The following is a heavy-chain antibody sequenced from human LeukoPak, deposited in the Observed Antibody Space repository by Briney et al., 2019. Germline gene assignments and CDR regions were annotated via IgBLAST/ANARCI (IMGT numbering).Heavy chain of an antibody. Sequence: APVKVSCKASGYTLTRYYMHWVRQAPGQGLEWMGIINPNSGDTRYEQKFQGRVTMTRDTSTSTVYMELSSLRSDDTAVYYCARDVGGYGDFWGQGTPVTVSS. CDR2: INPNSGDT. J-gene: IGHJ4*02. CDR1: GYTLTRYY. V-gene: IGHV1-46*01. CDR3: ARDVGGYGDF. D-gene: IGHD6-25*01.